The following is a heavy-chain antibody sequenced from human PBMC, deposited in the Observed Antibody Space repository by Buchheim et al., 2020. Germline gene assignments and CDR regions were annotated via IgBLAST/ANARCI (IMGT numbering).Heavy chain of an antibody. J-gene: IGHJ5*02. D-gene: IGHD3-16*01. CDR1: GFTFGDYA. CDR2: IRSKVHGGTA. CDR3: TRGGWGQNWFDL. V-gene: IGHV3-49*04. Sequence: EVQLVESGGGLAQPGQSLRLSCTGSGFTFGDYAISWVRQAPGTGLEWVGFIRSKVHGGTAEYAPSLKGRFFISRDDSETIAYLQLNSLKIEDTAVYYCTRGGWGQNWFDLWGQGTL.